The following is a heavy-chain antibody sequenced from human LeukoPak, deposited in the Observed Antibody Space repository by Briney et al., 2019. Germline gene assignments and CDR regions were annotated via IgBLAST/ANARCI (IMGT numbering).Heavy chain of an antibody. V-gene: IGHV4-59*08. CDR2: IYYSGST. D-gene: IGHD2/OR15-2a*01. Sequence: SETLSLTCTVSGGSISSYYWSWIRQPPGKGLEWIGYIYYSGSTNYNPSLKSRVTISVDTSKNQFSLRLTSVTAADTAVYYCASGNTLKGVDYWGQGTLVSVSS. CDR3: ASGNTLKGVDY. CDR1: GGSISSYY. J-gene: IGHJ4*02.